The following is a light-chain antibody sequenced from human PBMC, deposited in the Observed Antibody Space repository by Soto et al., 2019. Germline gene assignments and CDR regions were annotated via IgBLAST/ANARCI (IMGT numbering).Light chain of an antibody. J-gene: IGKJ1*01. CDR2: GAS. CDR3: QQYNNWPPWT. Sequence: EIVMTQSPATLSVSPGERATLSCRASQSVSSNLAWYQHKPGQAPRLLIYGASSRATGIPARFSGSGSGTEFTLTISSLQSEDFAVYYCQQYNNWPPWTFGQGTNVEI. V-gene: IGKV3-15*01. CDR1: QSVSSN.